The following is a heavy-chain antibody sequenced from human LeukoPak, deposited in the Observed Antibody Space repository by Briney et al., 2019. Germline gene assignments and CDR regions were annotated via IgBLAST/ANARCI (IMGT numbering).Heavy chain of an antibody. CDR1: GFTFSSYT. CDR3: VRGTSHPV. D-gene: IGHD1-14*01. CDR2: ILSDSGTTI. V-gene: IGHV3-48*04. Sequence: GGSLRLSCATSGFTFSSYTMNWVRQAPGKGLEWISSILSDSGTTIHYADSVRGRFTISRDNAKNSLYLQMNSLRVEDTGVYYCVRGTSHPVWGQGTTVTVSS. J-gene: IGHJ3*01.